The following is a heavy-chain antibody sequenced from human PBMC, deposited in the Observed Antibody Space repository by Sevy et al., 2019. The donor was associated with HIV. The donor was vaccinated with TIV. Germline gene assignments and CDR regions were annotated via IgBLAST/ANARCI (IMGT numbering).Heavy chain of an antibody. V-gene: IGHV3-73*01. Sequence: GSLRLSCAASGFTFSDSTMHWVRQASGKGLEWVDRIRSKGNSYATAYAASLIGRFTISRDDSKNTAYLQMNSLKTEDTAVYYCINGDLDYWGRGTLVTVSS. CDR1: GFTFSDST. CDR2: IRSKGNSYAT. CDR3: INGDLDY. D-gene: IGHD4-17*01. J-gene: IGHJ4*02.